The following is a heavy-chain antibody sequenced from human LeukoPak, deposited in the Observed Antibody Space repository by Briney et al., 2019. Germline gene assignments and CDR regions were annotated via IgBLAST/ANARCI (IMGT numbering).Heavy chain of an antibody. Sequence: HPGGSLRLSCAASGFTFSNYAMSWVRQAPGKGLEWVSAISGGGGSAYYADSVKGRFTISRDNSKNSLYLQMNSLRAEDTAVYYCARDGCRSGASCYFEYWGQGTLVTVSS. J-gene: IGHJ4*02. CDR1: GFTFSNYA. D-gene: IGHD2-15*01. V-gene: IGHV3-23*01. CDR2: ISGGGGSA. CDR3: ARDGCRSGASCYFEY.